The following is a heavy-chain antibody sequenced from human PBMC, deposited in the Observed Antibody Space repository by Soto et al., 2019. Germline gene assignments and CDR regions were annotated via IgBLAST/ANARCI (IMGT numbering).Heavy chain of an antibody. CDR3: AKDAKDTSPFDY. J-gene: IGHJ4*02. D-gene: IGHD5-18*01. CDR1: GFTFSSYG. Sequence: GGSLRLSCAASGFTFSSYGMHWVRQAPGKGLEWVAVISYDGSNKYYADSVKGRFTISRDNSKNTLYLQMNSLRAEDTAVYYCAKDAKDTSPFDYWGQGTLVTVSS. CDR2: ISYDGSNK. V-gene: IGHV3-30*18.